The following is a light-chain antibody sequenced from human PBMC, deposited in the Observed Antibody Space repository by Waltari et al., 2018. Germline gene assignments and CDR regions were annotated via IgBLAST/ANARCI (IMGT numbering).Light chain of an antibody. CDR3: AAWDDSLSCYV. CDR2: NTS. J-gene: IGLJ1*01. V-gene: IGLV1-44*01. Sequence: QSVLTQPPSASGPPGQRVTISCSRSSANIGSNPVNWYHQLPGPAPKLLINNTSQRPQGVPDRFSGSKSGTSASLAISGLLSDDEAEYYCAAWDDSLSCYVFGTGTNVSVL. CDR1: SANIGSNP.